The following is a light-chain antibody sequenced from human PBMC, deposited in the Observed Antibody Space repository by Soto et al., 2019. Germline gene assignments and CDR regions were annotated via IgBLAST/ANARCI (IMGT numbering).Light chain of an antibody. J-gene: IGKJ1*01. CDR2: DAS. CDR3: QQYNSYWT. Sequence: DIQMTQSPSSLSASVGDRVTITCRTSQSISSYLNWYQQKPGKAPKLLICDASSLESGVPSRFSGSGSGTEFTLTISSLQPDDFATYYCQQYNSYWTFGQGTKVDI. V-gene: IGKV1-5*01. CDR1: QSISSY.